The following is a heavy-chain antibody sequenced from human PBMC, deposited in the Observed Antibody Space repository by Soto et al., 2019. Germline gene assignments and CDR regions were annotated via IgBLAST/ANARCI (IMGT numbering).Heavy chain of an antibody. CDR2: IYYSGST. D-gene: IGHD3-9*01. CDR1: GAPSTVND. CDR3: ARDIAVEGNNIRYLFGFDP. V-gene: IGHV4-59*01. Sequence: LETLSLTWNLSGAPSTVNDRSSIRQAPRKGLEWIGYIYYSGSTNYNPSLKSRVTTSVDTSKNQFSLKLSSVTAADTAVYYCARDIAVEGNNIRYLFGFDPWGQGTLVTVSS. J-gene: IGHJ5*02.